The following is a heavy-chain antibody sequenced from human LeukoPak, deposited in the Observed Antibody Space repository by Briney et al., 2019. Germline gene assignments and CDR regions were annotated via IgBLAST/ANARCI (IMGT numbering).Heavy chain of an antibody. CDR2: IRQDGGER. Sequence: GGSLRLSCAASGFTFSSYWMSWVRQAPGKGPEWVANIRQDGGERYYVDSVKGRFTISRDNSKSTLYLVMNSLRAEDTAVYYCAKEDGNYGSGRYYYFDYWGQGTLVTVSS. V-gene: IGHV3-7*03. D-gene: IGHD3-10*01. CDR3: AKEDGNYGSGRYYYFDY. CDR1: GFTFSSYW. J-gene: IGHJ4*02.